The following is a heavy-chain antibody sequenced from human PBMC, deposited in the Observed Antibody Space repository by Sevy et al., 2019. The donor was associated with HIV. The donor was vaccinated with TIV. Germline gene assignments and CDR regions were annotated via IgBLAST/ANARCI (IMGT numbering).Heavy chain of an antibody. D-gene: IGHD6-6*01. V-gene: IGHV3-23*01. CDR1: GFTFSTYT. CDR2: ISGSGDDT. CDR3: AKPPYSSSSFDY. J-gene: IGHJ4*02. Sequence: GGSLRLSCAASGFTFSTYTMSWVRQAPGKGLEWVSAISGSGDDTYYAGSVKGRFTIPRDNSKNPLYLQMNSLRAEDTAVYYCAKPPYSSSSFDYWGQGTLVTVSS.